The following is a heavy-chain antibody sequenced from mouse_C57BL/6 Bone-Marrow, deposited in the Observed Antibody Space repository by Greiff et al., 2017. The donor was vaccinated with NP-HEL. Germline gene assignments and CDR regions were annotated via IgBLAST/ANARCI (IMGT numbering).Heavy chain of an antibody. Sequence: VQLQQSGPELVKPGASVKLSCKASGYTFTSYDINWVKQRPGQGLEWIGWIYPRDGSTKYNEKFKGKATFTVDTSSSTAYMELHSLTAEDSAVYFCARGSGYTYWGQGTLVTVSA. J-gene: IGHJ3*01. CDR3: ARGSGYTY. D-gene: IGHD3-2*02. CDR1: GYTFTSYD. CDR2: IYPRDGST. V-gene: IGHV1-85*01.